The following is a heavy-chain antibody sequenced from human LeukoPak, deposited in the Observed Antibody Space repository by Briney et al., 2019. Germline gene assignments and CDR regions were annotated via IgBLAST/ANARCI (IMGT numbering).Heavy chain of an antibody. V-gene: IGHV3-53*01. CDR3: ASFTMVRGVIRELRDY. CDR2: IYSGGST. CDR1: GFTFSSYG. Sequence: GGSLRLSCAASGFTFSSYGMSWVRQAPGKGLEWVSVIYSGGSTYYADSVKGRFTISRDNSKNTLYLQMNSLRAEDTAVYYCASFTMVRGVIRELRDYWGQGTLVTVSS. J-gene: IGHJ4*02. D-gene: IGHD3-10*01.